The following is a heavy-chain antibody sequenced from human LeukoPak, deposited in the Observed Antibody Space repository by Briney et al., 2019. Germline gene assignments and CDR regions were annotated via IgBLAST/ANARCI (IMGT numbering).Heavy chain of an antibody. V-gene: IGHV4-59*08. CDR1: GGSISSYY. CDR2: IYYSGST. D-gene: IGHD2/OR15-2a*01. J-gene: IGHJ5*02. CDR3: ATSNIKAGPFDP. Sequence: PSETLSLTCTVSGGSISSYYWSWIRQPPGKGLEWIGYIYYSGSTNYNPSLKSRVTISVDTSKNQFSLKLSSVTAADTAVYYCATSNIKAGPFDPWGQGTLVTVSS.